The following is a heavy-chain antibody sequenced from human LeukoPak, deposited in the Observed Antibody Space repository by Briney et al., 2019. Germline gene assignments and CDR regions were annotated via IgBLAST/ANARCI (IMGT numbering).Heavy chain of an antibody. CDR3: ARVNGGGWESYYFDY. Sequence: GGSLRLSCAASGFTFSSYSMNWVRQAPGKGLEWVSSISSSSSYIYYADSVKGRFTISRDNAKNSLYLQMNSLRAEDTAVYYCARVNGGGWESYYFDYWGQGTLVTVSS. CDR2: ISSSSSYI. J-gene: IGHJ4*02. V-gene: IGHV3-21*01. CDR1: GFTFSSYS. D-gene: IGHD1-26*01.